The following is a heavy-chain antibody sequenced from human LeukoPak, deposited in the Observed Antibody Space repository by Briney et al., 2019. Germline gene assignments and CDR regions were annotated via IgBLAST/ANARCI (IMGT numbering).Heavy chain of an antibody. CDR3: ARDLGYSYGYYDY. V-gene: IGHV3-74*01. D-gene: IGHD5-18*01. J-gene: IGHJ4*02. Sequence: GGSLRLSCAASGFTFSSYWMHWVRQAPGKGLVWVSRINSDGSSTSYADSVKGRFTISRDNAKNSVYLQMNSLRVEDTAVYYCARDLGYSYGYYDYWGQGTLVTVSS. CDR1: GFTFSSYW. CDR2: INSDGSST.